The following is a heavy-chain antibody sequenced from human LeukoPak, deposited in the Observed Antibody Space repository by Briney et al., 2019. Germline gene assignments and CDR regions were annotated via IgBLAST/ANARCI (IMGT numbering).Heavy chain of an antibody. CDR3: ARNTANDYYYYGMGV. V-gene: IGHV4-39*07. Sequence: KPSETLSLTCTVSGDSISSSSYYWGWIRQPPGKGLEYIGSIYHSGSTNYNPSLKSRVTISVDKSKNQFSLKLSSVTAADTAVYYCARNTANDYYYYGMGVWGQGTTVTVSS. CDR1: GDSISSSSYY. CDR2: IYHSGST. J-gene: IGHJ6*02.